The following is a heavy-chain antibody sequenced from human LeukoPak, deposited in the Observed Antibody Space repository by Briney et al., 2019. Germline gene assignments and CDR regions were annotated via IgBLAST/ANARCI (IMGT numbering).Heavy chain of an antibody. J-gene: IGHJ4*02. Sequence: PSQTLSLTCAVSGGSISSGGYSWSWIRQPPGKGLEWIGYIYHSGSTYYNPSLKSRVTISVDRSKNQFSLKPSSVTAADTAVYYCATSPYYDFWSGYAAWGQGTLVTVSS. CDR1: GGSISSGGYS. V-gene: IGHV4-30-2*01. D-gene: IGHD3-3*01. CDR2: IYHSGST. CDR3: ATSPYYDFWSGYAA.